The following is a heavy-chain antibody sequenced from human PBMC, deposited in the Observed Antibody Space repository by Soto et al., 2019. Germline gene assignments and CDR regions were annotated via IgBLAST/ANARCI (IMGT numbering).Heavy chain of an antibody. Sequence: QVHLQESGPGLVKPSQTLSLTCSVSGDAITNDNFYWSWIRQPPGKGLQWIGYIYHSGITYYNPSLESRVYISVDTSKNQFSLNLRSVSAADTAIYYCARDNSGQVVLWGQGILVTVSS. CDR1: GDAITNDNFY. CDR2: IYHSGIT. J-gene: IGHJ4*01. D-gene: IGHD7-27*01. CDR3: ARDNSGQVVL. V-gene: IGHV4-30-4*01.